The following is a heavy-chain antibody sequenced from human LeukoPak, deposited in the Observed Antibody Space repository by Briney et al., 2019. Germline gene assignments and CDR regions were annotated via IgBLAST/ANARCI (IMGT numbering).Heavy chain of an antibody. CDR3: ARDPSRIMATRYMDV. J-gene: IGHJ6*03. D-gene: IGHD5-12*01. Sequence: GGSLRLSCAASGFTFSSYEMNWVRQAPGKGLEWVLYISSSGSTIYYADSVKGRFTISRDNAKNSLYLQMNSLRAEDTAVYYCARDPSRIMATRYMDVWGKGTTVTVSS. V-gene: IGHV3-48*03. CDR1: GFTFSSYE. CDR2: ISSSGSTI.